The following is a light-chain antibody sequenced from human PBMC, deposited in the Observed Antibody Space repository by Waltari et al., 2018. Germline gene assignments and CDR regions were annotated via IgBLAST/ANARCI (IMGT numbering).Light chain of an antibody. CDR1: SGHGSYA. V-gene: IGLV4-69*01. CDR3: QTWGTGIV. Sequence: QLVLTQSPSASASLGASVRLTCTLSSGHGSYAIAWHQQQPEKGPRYLMKLNSDGSHSKGDTGPDVSSGSSSGAERYLTISSLQSEDEADYYCQTWGTGIVFGGGTKLTVL. J-gene: IGLJ2*01. CDR2: LNSDGSH.